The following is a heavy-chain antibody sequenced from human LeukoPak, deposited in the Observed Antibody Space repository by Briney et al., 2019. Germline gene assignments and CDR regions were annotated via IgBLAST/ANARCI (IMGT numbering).Heavy chain of an antibody. CDR2: ISGSGGST. Sequence: AGGSLRLSCAASGFTFSSYAMSWVRQAPGKGLEWVSAISGSGGSTYYADSVKGRLTISRDNSKNTLYLQMNSLRAEDTAVYYCAKVRVATREFDYWGQGTLVTVSS. J-gene: IGHJ4*02. V-gene: IGHV3-23*01. D-gene: IGHD5-12*01. CDR3: AKVRVATREFDY. CDR1: GFTFSSYA.